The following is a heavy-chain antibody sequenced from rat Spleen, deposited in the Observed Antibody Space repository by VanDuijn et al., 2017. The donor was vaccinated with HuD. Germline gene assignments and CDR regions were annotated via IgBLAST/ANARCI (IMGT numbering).Heavy chain of an antibody. CDR2: ISYEGSNT. J-gene: IGHJ2*01. CDR3: TTEPGYNSYFDY. Sequence: EVKLVESGGGLVQPGRSLKLSCAASGFTFRNYDMAWVRQAPTKGLEWVTSISYEGSNTYYRVSVKGRFTISRDNAKSSLYLQMDSLRSEDTATYYCTTEPGYNSYFDYWGQGVMVTVSS. V-gene: IGHV5-20*01. CDR1: GFTFRNYD. D-gene: IGHD1-4*01.